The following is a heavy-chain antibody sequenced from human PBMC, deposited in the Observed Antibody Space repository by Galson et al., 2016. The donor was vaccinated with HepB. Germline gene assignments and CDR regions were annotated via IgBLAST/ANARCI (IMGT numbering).Heavy chain of an antibody. CDR1: GFTFRNHQ. CDR3: ARYQQWPRDGMDV. V-gene: IGHV3-74*01. D-gene: IGHD6-19*01. J-gene: IGHJ6*02. Sequence: SLRLSCAVSGFTFRNHQMHWVRQVPGKGLVWVARIEGDGSSPIYADSVKGRFTISRDNAENTLCLQMNSLRAEDTAVYYCARYQQWPRDGMDVWGQGTTVTVSS. CDR2: IEGDGSSP.